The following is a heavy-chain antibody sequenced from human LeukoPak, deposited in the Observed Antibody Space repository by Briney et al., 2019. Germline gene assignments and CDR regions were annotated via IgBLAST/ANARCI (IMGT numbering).Heavy chain of an antibody. V-gene: IGHV4-34*01. J-gene: IGHJ6*03. CDR2: INHSGST. CDR3: ARTTEGGYSYGYFYYYYMDV. D-gene: IGHD5-18*01. Sequence: SETLSLTCTVSGRSISRYYWSWIRQPPGKGLEWIGEINHSGSTNYNPSLKSRVTISVDTSKNQFSLKLSSVTAADTAVYYCARTTEGGYSYGYFYYYYMDVWGKGTTVTISS. CDR1: GRSISRYY.